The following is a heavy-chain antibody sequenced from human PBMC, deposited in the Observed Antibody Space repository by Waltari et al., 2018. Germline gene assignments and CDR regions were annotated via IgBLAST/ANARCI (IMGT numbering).Heavy chain of an antibody. V-gene: IGHV3-74*01. CDR3: VLYSGEPLGDC. CDR2: INTDGTIT. J-gene: IGHJ4*02. Sequence: EVQLVESGGGIVQPGGSLRLSCAASGFIFSDYWMHWVRQAPGKGLVSVSLINTDGTITGYADSVKGRFTISRDNAKKTLFLQMDSLTAEDTAIYYCVLYSGEPLGDCWGQGTLVTVSS. D-gene: IGHD6-19*01. CDR1: GFIFSDYW.